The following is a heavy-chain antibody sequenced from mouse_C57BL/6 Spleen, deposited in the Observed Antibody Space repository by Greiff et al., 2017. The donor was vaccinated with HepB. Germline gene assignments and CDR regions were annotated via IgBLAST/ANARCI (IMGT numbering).Heavy chain of an antibody. J-gene: IGHJ3*01. D-gene: IGHD2-4*01. CDR2: ISDGGSYT. V-gene: IGHV5-4*03. CDR1: GFTFSSYA. CDR3: ASQGDDYDGAWFAY. Sequence: EVKLVESGGGLVKPGGSLKLSCAASGFTFSSYAMSWVRQTPEKRLEWVATISDGGSYTYYPDNVKGRFTISRDNAKNNLYLQMSHLKYEDTAMYYCASQGDDYDGAWFAYWGQGTLVTVSA.